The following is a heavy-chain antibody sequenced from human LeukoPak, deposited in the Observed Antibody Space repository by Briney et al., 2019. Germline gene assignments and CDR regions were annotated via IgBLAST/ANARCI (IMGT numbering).Heavy chain of an antibody. J-gene: IGHJ4*02. CDR2: ISSNGGST. Sequence: GGPLRLSCAASGFTFSSYAMHWVRQAPGKGLEYVSAISSNGGSTYYANSVKGRFTISRDNSKNTLYLQMGSLRAEDMAVYYCARGRGLHRMGIFDYWGQGTLVTVSS. V-gene: IGHV3-64*01. CDR1: GFTFSSYA. D-gene: IGHD5-24*01. CDR3: ARGRGLHRMGIFDY.